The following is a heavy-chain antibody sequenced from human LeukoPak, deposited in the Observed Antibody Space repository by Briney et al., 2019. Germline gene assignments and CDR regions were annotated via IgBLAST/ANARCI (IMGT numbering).Heavy chain of an antibody. J-gene: IGHJ5*02. CDR1: GGSISSHY. CDR3: ARTHSSSWYRWFDP. D-gene: IGHD6-13*01. Sequence: PSETLSLTCTVSGGSISSHYWSWIRQPPGKGLEWIGYIYYSGSTNYNPSLKSRVTISVDTSKNQFSLKLSSVTAADTAVYYCARTHSSSWYRWFDPWGQGTLVTVSS. V-gene: IGHV4-59*11. CDR2: IYYSGST.